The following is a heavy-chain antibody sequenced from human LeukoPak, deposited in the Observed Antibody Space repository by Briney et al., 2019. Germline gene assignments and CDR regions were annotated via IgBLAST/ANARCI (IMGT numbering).Heavy chain of an antibody. CDR1: GYTFTSYG. CDR3: ARNRWEPYHNDAFDI. D-gene: IGHD1-26*01. J-gene: IGHJ3*02. CDR2: ISVYNGNT. V-gene: IGHV1-18*01. Sequence: WASVTVSCKASGYTFTSYGISWVRQAPGQGLEWMGWISVYNGNTNYAQKLQGRVTMTTNTSTSTAYMDLRSLRSDDTAVYYCARNRWEPYHNDAFDIWGQGTMVTVSS.